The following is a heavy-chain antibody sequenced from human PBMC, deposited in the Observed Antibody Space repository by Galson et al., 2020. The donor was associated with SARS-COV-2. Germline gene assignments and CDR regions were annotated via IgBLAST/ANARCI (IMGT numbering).Heavy chain of an antibody. CDR3: ARGGLIHVDIVATIPDAFDI. D-gene: IGHD5-12*01. V-gene: IGHV4-39*07. CDR2: IFYVGHT. CDR1: GGSFSTTNCF. J-gene: IGHJ3*02. Sequence: ASEPLSLTFPVPGGSFSTTNCFWCWIRQPPGKGLAWIGSIFYVGHTSYNPSLTSRLTISMDTSKNQFSMNLSSVTAADTAVYYRARGGLIHVDIVATIPDAFDIWGQGTMVTVSS.